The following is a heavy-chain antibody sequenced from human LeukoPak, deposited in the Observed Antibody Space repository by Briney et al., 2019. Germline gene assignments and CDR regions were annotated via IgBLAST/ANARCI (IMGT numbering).Heavy chain of an antibody. V-gene: IGHV3-30*02. CDR1: GFTFSNYG. D-gene: IGHD3-22*01. CDR3: ARRGYYDSSGYDY. CDR2: IRYDGSKK. J-gene: IGHJ4*02. Sequence: PGGSLRLSCAASGFTFSNYGMHWVRQAPGKGLEWVAFIRYDGSKKYYADSVKGRFTISRDNAKNSLYLQINSLRAEDTAIYYCARRGYYDSSGYDYWGQGTLVTVSS.